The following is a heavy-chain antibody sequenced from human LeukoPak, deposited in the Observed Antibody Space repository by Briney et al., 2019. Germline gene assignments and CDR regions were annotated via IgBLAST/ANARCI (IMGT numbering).Heavy chain of an antibody. D-gene: IGHD3-22*01. CDR2: ISGSGGST. CDR1: GFTFSSYA. J-gene: IGHJ4*02. V-gene: IGHV3-23*01. CDR3: AKDSGITMIVVADFDY. Sequence: GGSLRLSCAASGFTFSSYAMSWVRQAPGKGLEWVSAISGSGGSTYYADSVKGRFTISRDNSKNTLYLQMNSLRAEDTAVYYCAKDSGITMIVVADFDYGGQGTLVTVFS.